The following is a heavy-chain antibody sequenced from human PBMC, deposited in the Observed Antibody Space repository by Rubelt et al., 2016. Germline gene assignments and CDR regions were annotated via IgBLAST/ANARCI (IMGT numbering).Heavy chain of an antibody. CDR2: IYYSGST. J-gene: IGHJ4*02. D-gene: IGHD1-26*01. V-gene: IGHV4-59*01. Sequence: QVQLQESGPGLVKPSETLSLTCTVPGGSISSYYWSWIRQPPGKGLEWIGYIYYSGSTNYNPSLKSRVTISVDTSKNQFSPKLSSVTPADTAVYYCAGVGATIFDYWGQGTLVTVSS. CDR1: GGSISSYY. CDR3: AGVGATIFDY.